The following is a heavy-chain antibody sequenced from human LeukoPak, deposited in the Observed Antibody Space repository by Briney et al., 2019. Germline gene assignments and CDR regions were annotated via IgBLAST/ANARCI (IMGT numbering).Heavy chain of an antibody. V-gene: IGHV4-59*08. J-gene: IGHJ4*02. CDR1: GGSISSYY. CDR3: ASHPFSSSFSDY. Sequence: SETLSLTCTVSGGSISSYYWSWLRQPPGKGLEWIGYIYYSGSTNYNPSLKSRVTISVDTSKNQFSLKLSSVTAADTAVYYCASHPFSSSFSDYWGQGTLVTVSS. D-gene: IGHD6-6*01. CDR2: IYYSGST.